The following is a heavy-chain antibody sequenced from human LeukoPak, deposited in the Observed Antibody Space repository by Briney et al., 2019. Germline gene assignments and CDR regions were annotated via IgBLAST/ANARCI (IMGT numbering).Heavy chain of an antibody. CDR2: INWNGGST. D-gene: IGHD3-16*02. V-gene: IGHV3-20*04. J-gene: IGHJ3*02. CDR3: ARVMITFGGVIASDAFDI. CDR1: GFTLSQYW. Sequence: PGGSLRLSCAASGFTLSQYWMTWVRQAPGKGLEWVSGINWNGGSTGYADSVKGRFTISRDNAKNSLYLQMNSLRAEDTALYYCARVMITFGGVIASDAFDIWGQGTMVTVSS.